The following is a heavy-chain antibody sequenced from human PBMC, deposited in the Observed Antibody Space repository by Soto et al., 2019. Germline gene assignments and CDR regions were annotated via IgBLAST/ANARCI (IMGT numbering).Heavy chain of an antibody. CDR1: GFTFSSYA. J-gene: IGHJ6*02. V-gene: IGHV3-23*01. Sequence: EVQLLESGGGLVQPGGSLRLSCAASGFTFSSYAMSWVRQAPGKGLEWVSVISGSGDGTYYADSVRGRFTISRDNSKNTLYLQMNSLRAEDTAVYYCAKDRDGAAAGPTKFYGMDVWGQGTTVTVSS. CDR3: AKDRDGAAAGPTKFYGMDV. D-gene: IGHD6-13*01. CDR2: ISGSGDGT.